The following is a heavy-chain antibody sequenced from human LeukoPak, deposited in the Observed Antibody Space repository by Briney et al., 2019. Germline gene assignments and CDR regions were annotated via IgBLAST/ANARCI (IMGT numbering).Heavy chain of an antibody. CDR1: GFTFSSYE. V-gene: IGHV3-48*03. Sequence: GGSLRLSCAASGFTFSSYEMNRVRQAPGKGLGSVSYISSSGSTIYYADSVKGRFTISRDNAKNSLYLQMNSLRAEDTAVYYCARDIGGSYTAIDYWGEGTLVTVSS. CDR3: ARDIGGSYTAIDY. CDR2: ISSSGSTI. J-gene: IGHJ4*02. D-gene: IGHD1-26*01.